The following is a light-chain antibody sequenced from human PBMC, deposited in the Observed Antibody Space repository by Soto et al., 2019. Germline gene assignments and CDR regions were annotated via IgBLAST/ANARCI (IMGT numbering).Light chain of an antibody. Sequence: DIQMTQSPSSLSASVGDRVTITCRASQSISSYLNWYQQNPGKAPKLLIYAASSLQSGVPSRFSGSGSGTDFTLTISSLQPEDFATYYCQQSYSTPITFCQGTRLEIK. CDR3: QQSYSTPIT. V-gene: IGKV1-39*01. CDR2: AAS. CDR1: QSISSY. J-gene: IGKJ5*01.